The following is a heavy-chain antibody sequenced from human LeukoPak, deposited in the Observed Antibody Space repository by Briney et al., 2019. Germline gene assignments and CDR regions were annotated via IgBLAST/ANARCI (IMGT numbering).Heavy chain of an antibody. J-gene: IGHJ4*02. Sequence: GGSLRLSCAASGLNFRKFWMTWVRQAPGRGLEWVANIKDDGSEKYYVDSVKGRFTISRDNAKNSLYLQMNSLSAEDTAVYYCTNWGDTWGLDFWGQGILVSVSS. V-gene: IGHV3-7*01. D-gene: IGHD7-27*01. CDR2: IKDDGSEK. CDR1: GLNFRKFW. CDR3: TNWGDTWGLDF.